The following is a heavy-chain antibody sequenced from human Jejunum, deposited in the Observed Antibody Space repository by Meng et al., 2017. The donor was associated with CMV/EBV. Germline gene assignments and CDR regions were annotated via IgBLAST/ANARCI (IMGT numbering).Heavy chain of an antibody. Sequence: QGQLQWSGPGLVKPSQTRSLTCTVSGGSISSGSYYWSWIRQPAGKGLEWIGRIYSTGNTNYNPSLQSRITISRDTSKNQFSLRLSSVTAADTAVYYCARDGFDQTSHGWYPFEYWGQGALVTVSS. CDR1: GGSISSGSYY. J-gene: IGHJ4*02. D-gene: IGHD6-19*01. CDR3: ARDGFDQTSHGWYPFEY. V-gene: IGHV4-61*02. CDR2: IYSTGNT.